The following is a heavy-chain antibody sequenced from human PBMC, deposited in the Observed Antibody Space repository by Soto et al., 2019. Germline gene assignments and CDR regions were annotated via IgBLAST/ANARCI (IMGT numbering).Heavy chain of an antibody. CDR2: TYYRSKWYN. D-gene: IGHD5-18*01. CDR3: ARDPVGTAMVYYYHYGMDV. V-gene: IGHV6-1*01. Sequence: PSQTLSLTCAISGDSVSSNSAAWNWIRQSPSRGLEWLGRTYYRSKWYNDYAVSVKSRITINPDTSKNQFSLQLNSVTPEDTAVYYCARDPVGTAMVYYYHYGMDVWGQGTTVTVSS. CDR1: GDSVSSNSAA. J-gene: IGHJ6*02.